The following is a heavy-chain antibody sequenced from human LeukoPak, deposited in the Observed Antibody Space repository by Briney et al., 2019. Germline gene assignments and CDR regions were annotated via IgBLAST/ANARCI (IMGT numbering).Heavy chain of an antibody. Sequence: GGSLRLSCAASGFSFTSYWRTWVRQAPGKGLEWVANIKQDGSEKYYVDSVKGRFTISRDNAKNSLYLQMNSLRAEDTAVYYCARASTIDYWGQGTLVTVSS. CDR3: ARASTIDY. J-gene: IGHJ4*02. D-gene: IGHD2-2*01. CDR2: IKQDGSEK. CDR1: GFSFTSYW. V-gene: IGHV3-7*01.